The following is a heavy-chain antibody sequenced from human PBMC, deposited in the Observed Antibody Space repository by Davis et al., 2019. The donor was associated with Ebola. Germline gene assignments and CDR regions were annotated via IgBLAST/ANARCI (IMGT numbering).Heavy chain of an antibody. Sequence: MPSETLSLTCTVSGGSISSSSYYCGWIRQPPGKGLEWIGSIFYSGNTYYNPSLKSRVTMSVDTPKNQFSLRLSSVTAADTAVYYCARRIAARPDCFDPWGQGTLVTVSS. V-gene: IGHV4-39*01. D-gene: IGHD6-6*01. CDR1: GGSISSSSYY. J-gene: IGHJ5*02. CDR3: ARRIAARPDCFDP. CDR2: IFYSGNT.